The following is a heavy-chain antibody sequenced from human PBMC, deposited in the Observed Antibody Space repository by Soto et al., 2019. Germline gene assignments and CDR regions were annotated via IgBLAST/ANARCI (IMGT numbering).Heavy chain of an antibody. Sequence: VQLLESGGGLVQPGGSLRLSCAASGFTFSSYAMSWVRQAPGKGLEWVSAISGSGRSTYYADSAKGLFTISRDNSKNTLYLQMNSLRAEDTAIYYCAKDQYCSSSSCYADYWGQGTLVTVSS. CDR2: ISGSGRST. J-gene: IGHJ4*02. D-gene: IGHD2-2*01. CDR3: AKDQYCSSSSCYADY. CDR1: GFTFSSYA. V-gene: IGHV3-23*01.